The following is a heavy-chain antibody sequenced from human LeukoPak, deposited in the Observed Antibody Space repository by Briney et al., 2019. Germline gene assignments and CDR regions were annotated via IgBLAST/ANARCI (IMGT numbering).Heavy chain of an antibody. CDR1: GFTFSDYY. CDR3: ARDSSGTGAFDY. D-gene: IGHD3/OR15-3a*01. CDR2: ISHSGRTM. V-gene: IGHV3-11*01. J-gene: IGHJ4*02. Sequence: GGSLRLSCAASGFTFSDYYMSWIRQAPGKGLEWVSYISHSGRTMYYADSVKGRFTISRDNAKNSLYLQMNSLRAEDTAVYYCARDSSGTGAFDYWGQGTLVTVSS.